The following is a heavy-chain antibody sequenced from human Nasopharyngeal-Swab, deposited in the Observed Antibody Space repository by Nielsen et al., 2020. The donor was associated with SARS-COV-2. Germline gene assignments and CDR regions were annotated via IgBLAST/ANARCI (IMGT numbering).Heavy chain of an antibody. J-gene: IGHJ6*02. CDR1: GFVFGNYA. Sequence: GGSLRLSCAASGFVFGNYAMQWVRQAPGKGLEWVAVISYEGSNKYYADSVKGRFTISRDNSGDTLYLEMHSLRTDDTAVYYCAKCLAYRYYYYGMGVWGPGTTFTVSS. CDR3: AKCLAYRYYYYGMGV. D-gene: IGHD2-2*02. CDR2: ISYEGSNK. V-gene: IGHV3-30-3*02.